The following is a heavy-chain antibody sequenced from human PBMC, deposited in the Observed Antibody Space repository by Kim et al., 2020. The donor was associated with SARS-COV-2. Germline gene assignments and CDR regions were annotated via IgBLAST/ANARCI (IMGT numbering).Heavy chain of an antibody. Sequence: GGSLRLSCAASGFTFSSYAMSWVRQAPGKGLEWVSAISGSGGSTYYADSVKGRFTISRDNSKNTLYLQMNSLRAEDTAVYYCAKLSHGIAVAARGDFDYWGQGTLVTVSS. J-gene: IGHJ4*02. CDR1: GFTFSSYA. CDR3: AKLSHGIAVAARGDFDY. CDR2: ISGSGGST. V-gene: IGHV3-23*01. D-gene: IGHD6-19*01.